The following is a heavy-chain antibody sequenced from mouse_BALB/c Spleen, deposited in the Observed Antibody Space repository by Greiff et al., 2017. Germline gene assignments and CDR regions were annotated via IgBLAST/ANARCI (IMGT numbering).Heavy chain of an antibody. CDR1: GFSLTSYG. D-gene: IGHD2-2*01. CDR2: IWAGGST. Sequence: VQRVESGPGLVAPSQSLSITCTVSGFSLTSYGVHWVRQPPGKGLEWLGVIWAGGSTNYNSALMSRLSISKDNSKSQVFLKMNSLQTDDTAMYYCARETLYGYDRYYFDYWGQGTTLTVSS. J-gene: IGHJ2*01. V-gene: IGHV2-9*02. CDR3: ARETLYGYDRYYFDY.